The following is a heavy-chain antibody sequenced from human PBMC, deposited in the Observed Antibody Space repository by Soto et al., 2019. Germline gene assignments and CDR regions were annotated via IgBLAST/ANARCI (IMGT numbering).Heavy chain of an antibody. D-gene: IGHD6-13*01. CDR2: ISYDGSNK. V-gene: IGHV3-30*18. J-gene: IGHJ6*02. Sequence: QVQLVESGGGVVQPGRSLRLSCAASGFTFSSYGMHWVRQAPGKGLEWVAVISYDGSNKYYADSVKGRFTISRDNSKNTLYLQKNSLRAEDTAVYYCAKDRIAAAGRYYYYGMDVWGQGTTVTVSS. CDR3: AKDRIAAAGRYYYYGMDV. CDR1: GFTFSSYG.